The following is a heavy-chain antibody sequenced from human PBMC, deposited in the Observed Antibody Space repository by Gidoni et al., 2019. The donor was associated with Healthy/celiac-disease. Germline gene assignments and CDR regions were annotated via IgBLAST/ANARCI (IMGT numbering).Heavy chain of an antibody. CDR2: IYHSGST. D-gene: IGHD6-13*01. J-gene: IGHJ4*02. CDR3: ARVWSSSWYWGKESYYFDY. Sequence: QVQLQESGPGLVKPSGTLSLTCAVSGGSISSSNWWSWVRQPPGKGLEWIGEIYHSGSTNYNPSLKSRVTISVDKSKNQFSLKLSSVTAADTAVYYCARVWSSSWYWGKESYYFDYWGQGTLVTVSS. V-gene: IGHV4-4*02. CDR1: GGSISSSNW.